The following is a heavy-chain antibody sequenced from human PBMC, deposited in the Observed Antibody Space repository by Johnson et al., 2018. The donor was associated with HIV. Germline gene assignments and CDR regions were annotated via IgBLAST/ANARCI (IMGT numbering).Heavy chain of an antibody. J-gene: IGHJ3*02. D-gene: IGHD6-13*01. CDR1: GLTFSSYG. Sequence: QVQLVESGGGVVQPGRSLRLSCAASGLTFSSYGMHWVRQAPGKGLAWVAVIQYDGSNKYYAAYVKCRSSISRDNSKNTLYLQMNSLRSEDAAVYCCVKGIYSSSWYAFEIWGQGTMVTVSS. CDR2: IQYDGSNK. CDR3: VKGIYSSSWYAFEI. V-gene: IGHV3-30*18.